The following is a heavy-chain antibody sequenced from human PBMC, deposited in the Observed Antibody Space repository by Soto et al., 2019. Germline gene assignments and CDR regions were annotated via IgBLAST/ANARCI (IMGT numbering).Heavy chain of an antibody. D-gene: IGHD6-13*01. CDR1: GGSISSYY. Sequence: SETLSLTCTVSGGSISSYYWSWIRQPPGKGLEWIGYIYYSGSTNYNPSLKSRVTISVDTSTSTAYMELSSLRSEDTAVYYCASLAPGIAVAADAFDIWGQGTMVTVSS. CDR2: IYYSGST. CDR3: ASLAPGIAVAADAFDI. J-gene: IGHJ3*02. V-gene: IGHV4-59*01.